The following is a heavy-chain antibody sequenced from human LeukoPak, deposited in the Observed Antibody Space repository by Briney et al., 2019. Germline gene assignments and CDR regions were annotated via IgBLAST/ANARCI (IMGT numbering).Heavy chain of an antibody. V-gene: IGHV3-23*01. CDR2: ISGRGSST. CDR1: GFSFTNSA. J-gene: IGHJ4*02. D-gene: IGHD2-21*02. Sequence: PGGSLRLSCAASGFSFTNSAMNWVRQAPGKGLEWVSSISGRGSSTFYAGSVKGRFTISRDNSRNMLYLQMNSLKAEDTAVYYCATSTCGGDCYSGADYWGQGTLVTVSS. CDR3: ATSTCGGDCYSGADY.